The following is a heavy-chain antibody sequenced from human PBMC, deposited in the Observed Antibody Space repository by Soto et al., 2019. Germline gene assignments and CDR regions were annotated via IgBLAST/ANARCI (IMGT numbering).Heavy chain of an antibody. Sequence: PGESLKISCKGSGYSFTNYWIGWVRQMPGKGLEWMGIIYPGDSDTKYSPSFQGQVTISADRSISTAYLQWSSLRASDTAMYYCARLGTSSAYYYYGMDVWGQGTTVTVSS. D-gene: IGHD2-2*01. V-gene: IGHV5-51*01. CDR1: GYSFTNYW. CDR2: IYPGDSDT. J-gene: IGHJ6*02. CDR3: ARLGTSSAYYYYGMDV.